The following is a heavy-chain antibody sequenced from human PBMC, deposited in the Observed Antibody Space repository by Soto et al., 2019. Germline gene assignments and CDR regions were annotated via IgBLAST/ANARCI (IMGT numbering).Heavy chain of an antibody. D-gene: IGHD6-19*01. CDR1: GFTFSSYG. CDR2: ISYDGSNK. Sequence: QVQLVESGGGVVQPGRSLRLSCAASGFTFSSYGMHWVRQAPGKGLEWVAVISYDGSNKYYADSVKGRFTISRDNSKNTLYLQMNSLRAEDTAVYYCAKAVAGGGLDYWGQGTLVTVSS. V-gene: IGHV3-30*18. CDR3: AKAVAGGGLDY. J-gene: IGHJ4*02.